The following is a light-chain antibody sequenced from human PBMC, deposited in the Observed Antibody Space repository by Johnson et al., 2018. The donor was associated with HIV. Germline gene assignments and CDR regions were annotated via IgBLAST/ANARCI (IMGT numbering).Light chain of an antibody. Sequence: QSVLTQPPSVSAASGQKVDISCSGGSSNIEDNYVSWYQQLPGTAPKLLIYDNNKRPSGIPDRFSGSKSGTSATLGITGLQTGDEADYYCGTWDSSLRGYVFGSGTKVSVL. CDR3: GTWDSSLRGYV. CDR2: DNN. J-gene: IGLJ1*01. CDR1: SSNIEDNY. V-gene: IGLV1-51*01.